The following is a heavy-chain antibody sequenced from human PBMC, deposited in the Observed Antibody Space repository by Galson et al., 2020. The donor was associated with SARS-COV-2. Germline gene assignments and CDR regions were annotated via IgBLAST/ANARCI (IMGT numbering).Heavy chain of an antibody. J-gene: IGHJ6*03. CDR1: GGTISSGGYY. V-gene: IGHV4-31*03. D-gene: IGHD3-3*01. Sequence: SETLSLTCPVSGGTISSGGYYWSWIRQHPGKGLEWIGYIYYSGSTYYNPSLKSRVTISVDTSKNQFSLKLSSVTAADKAVYYCARSFWSGYQYYYMDVWGKVTTVTVSS. CDR3: ARSFWSGYQYYYMDV. CDR2: IYYSGST.